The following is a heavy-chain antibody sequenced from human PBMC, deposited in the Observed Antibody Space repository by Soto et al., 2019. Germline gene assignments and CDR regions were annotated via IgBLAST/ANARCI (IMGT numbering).Heavy chain of an antibody. CDR1: GFTFSSYG. CDR3: AKDGEQWLVRYGMDV. D-gene: IGHD6-19*01. CDR2: ISYDGSNK. J-gene: IGHJ6*02. V-gene: IGHV3-30*18. Sequence: GGSLRLSCAASGFTFSSYGMHWVRQAPGKGLEWVAVISYDGSNKYYADSVKGRFTISRDNSKNTLYLQMNSLRAEDTAVYYCAKDGEQWLVRYGMDVWGQGTTVTVSS.